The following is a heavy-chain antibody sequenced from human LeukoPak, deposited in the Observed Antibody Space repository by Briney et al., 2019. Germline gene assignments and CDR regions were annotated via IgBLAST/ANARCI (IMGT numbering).Heavy chain of an antibody. J-gene: IGHJ4*02. V-gene: IGHV4-4*07. Sequence: ASETLSLTCTVSGGSISSYYWSWIRQPAGKGLEWIGRIYTSGSTNYNPSLKSRVTISVDKSKNQFSLKLSSVTAADTAVYYGARGRACYDYGGRGTLVTVSS. D-gene: IGHD5-24*01. CDR3: ARGRACYDY. CDR1: GGSISSYY. CDR2: IYTSGST.